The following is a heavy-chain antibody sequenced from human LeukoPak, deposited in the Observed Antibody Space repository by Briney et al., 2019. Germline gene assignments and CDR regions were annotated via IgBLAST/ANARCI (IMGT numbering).Heavy chain of an antibody. J-gene: IGHJ1*01. D-gene: IGHD6-19*01. CDR3: ARDPGSGWYEVYFQH. Sequence: GGSLRLSCAASGFTFSSYAMSWVRQAPGKGLEWVSAISGSGGSTYYADSVKGRFTISRDNSKNTLYLQMNSLRAEDTAVYYCARDPGSGWYEVYFQHWGQGTLVTVSS. V-gene: IGHV3-23*01. CDR2: ISGSGGST. CDR1: GFTFSSYA.